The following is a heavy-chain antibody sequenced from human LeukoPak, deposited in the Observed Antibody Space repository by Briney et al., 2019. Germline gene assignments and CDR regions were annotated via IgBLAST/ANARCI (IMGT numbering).Heavy chain of an antibody. D-gene: IGHD5/OR15-5a*01. Sequence: GESLKISCKRSGYSFTSYWIGWVRQMPGKGLEWMGIIYPGDSDTRYSPSFQGQVTISADKSISTAYLQWSSLKASDTAMYYCARQIGSTLRPYNWFGPWGQGTLVTVSS. V-gene: IGHV5-51*01. CDR3: ARQIGSTLRPYNWFGP. CDR1: GYSFTSYW. CDR2: IYPGDSDT. J-gene: IGHJ5*02.